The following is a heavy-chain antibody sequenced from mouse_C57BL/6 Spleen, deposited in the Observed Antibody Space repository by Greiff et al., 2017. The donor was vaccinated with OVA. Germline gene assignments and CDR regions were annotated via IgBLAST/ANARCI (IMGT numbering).Heavy chain of an antibody. J-gene: IGHJ2*01. CDR2: ISYDGSN. CDR1: GYSITSGYY. D-gene: IGHD2-1*01. CDR3: ARRKYGNFDY. V-gene: IGHV3-6*01. Sequence: VQLKQSGPGLVKPSQSLSLTCSVTGYSITSGYYWNWIRQFPGNKLEWMGYISYDGSNNYNPSLKNRISITRDTSKNQFFLKLNSVTTEDTATYYCARRKYGNFDYWGQGTTLTVSS.